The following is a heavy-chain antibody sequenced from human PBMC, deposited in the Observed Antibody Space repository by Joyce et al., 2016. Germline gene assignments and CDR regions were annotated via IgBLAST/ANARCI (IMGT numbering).Heavy chain of an antibody. D-gene: IGHD3-9*01. Sequence: EVQLVESGGGLVKPGGSLSLSCAASGFTFSNYSMNWVRQAPGKGLEWVSSISRSSVYIYYADSMKGRFTISRDNAKNSLYLQMNSLRAEDTAVYYCARAEDILNWWERITWFDPWGQGTLVTVSS. CDR1: GFTFSNYS. J-gene: IGHJ5*02. CDR2: ISRSSVYI. CDR3: ARAEDILNWWERITWFDP. V-gene: IGHV3-21*01.